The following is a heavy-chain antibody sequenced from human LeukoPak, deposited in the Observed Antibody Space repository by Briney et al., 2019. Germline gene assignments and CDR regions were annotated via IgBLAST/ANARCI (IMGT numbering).Heavy chain of an antibody. J-gene: IGHJ4*02. CDR3: ARDLGYCSGGSCSKYYFDY. V-gene: IGHV3-7*05. CDR2: IKQDGSDK. D-gene: IGHD2-15*01. Sequence: GGSLRLSCAASGFTFSTYWMSWVRQAPGKGLEWVANIKQDGSDKYYVDSVKGRFTISRDNAKNSPYLQMNSLRAEDTAVYYCARDLGYCSGGSCSKYYFDYWGQGTLVTVSS. CDR1: GFTFSTYW.